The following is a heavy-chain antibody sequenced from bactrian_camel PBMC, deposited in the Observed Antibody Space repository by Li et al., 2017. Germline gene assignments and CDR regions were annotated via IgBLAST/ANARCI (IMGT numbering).Heavy chain of an antibody. CDR3: AKNGGAYSSGGYYQAD. J-gene: IGHJ4*01. D-gene: IGHD2*01. CDR1: GLIFSNYD. Sequence: VQLVESGGGVVQPGGSLRLSCATSGLIFSNYDMSWVRQAPGKGLEWVSAINTGGVNTYYADSVKGRFTISRDNAENTLYLQLNSLKTEDTAMYYCAKNGGAYSSGGYYQADWGQGTQVTVS. V-gene: IGHV3S40*01. CDR2: INTGGVNT.